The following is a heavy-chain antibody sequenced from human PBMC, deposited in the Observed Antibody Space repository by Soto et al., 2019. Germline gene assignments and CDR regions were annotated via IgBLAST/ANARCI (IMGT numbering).Heavy chain of an antibody. J-gene: IGHJ4*02. CDR2: IYYTEST. CDR1: GDSISTFY. CDR3: ARQRGNYFDY. V-gene: IGHV4-59*01. Sequence: QVQLQESGPGLVKPSETLSLTCTVSGDSISTFYWSWIRQPPGKGLEWIGYIYYTESTNYNPSLKSRVTMSVDTSKKQFSLKLSSVTAADTAVYYCARQRGNYFDYWGQGTLVTVSS. D-gene: IGHD3-10*01.